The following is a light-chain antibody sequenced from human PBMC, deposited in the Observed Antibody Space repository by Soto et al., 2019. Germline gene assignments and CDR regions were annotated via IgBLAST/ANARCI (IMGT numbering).Light chain of an antibody. J-gene: IGLJ1*01. V-gene: IGLV1-40*01. CDR1: SSNIGADYD. CDR3: YSYDSSLSHNYV. Sequence: QSVQRQPPSVSGAPGHRVAISCTGSSSNIGADYDVHWYRQLPGAAPKLLITGNSYRPSGVPDRFSGSKSGTSAYLAISGLQAEDEADYYCYSYDSSLSHNYVFGTGTKVTV. CDR2: GNS.